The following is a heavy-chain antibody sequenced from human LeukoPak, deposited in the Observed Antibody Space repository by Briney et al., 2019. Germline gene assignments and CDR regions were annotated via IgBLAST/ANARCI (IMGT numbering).Heavy chain of an antibody. V-gene: IGHV1-18*01. J-gene: IGHJ4*02. Sequence: ASVKVSCKASGGTFSSYAISWVRQAPGQGLEWMGWISAYNGNTNYAQKLQGRVTMTTDTSTSTAYMELRSLRSDDTAVYYCARCPGGRREDYWGQGTLVTVSS. D-gene: IGHD1-26*01. CDR2: ISAYNGNT. CDR1: GGTFSSYA. CDR3: ARCPGGRREDY.